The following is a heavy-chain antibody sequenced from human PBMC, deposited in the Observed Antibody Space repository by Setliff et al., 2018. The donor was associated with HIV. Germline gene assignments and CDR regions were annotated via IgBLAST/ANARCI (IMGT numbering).Heavy chain of an antibody. J-gene: IGHJ3*02. D-gene: IGHD3-10*01. CDR2: INHSGNT. CDR1: GGSFSGY. Sequence: SETLSLTCAVYGGSFSGYWSWIRQSPGKGLEWLGEINHSGNTHYDPSLKSRLTISIDTSKKQFSLKLTSVTAADAAIYYCARKGVDLYFGVDAFDMWGQGTMVTVSS. V-gene: IGHV4-34*01. CDR3: ARKGVDLYFGVDAFDM.